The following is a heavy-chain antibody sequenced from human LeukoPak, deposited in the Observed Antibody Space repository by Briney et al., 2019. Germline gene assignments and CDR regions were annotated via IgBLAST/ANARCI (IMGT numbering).Heavy chain of an antibody. CDR2: INHSGST. CDR3: ARGRITTTSNYYYYGMDV. Sequence: SETLSLTCAVYGGSFSGYYWSWIRQPPGKGLEWIGEINHSGSTNYNPSLKSRVAISVDTSKNQLSLKLSSVTAADTAVYYCARGRITTTSNYYYYGMDVWGQGTTVTVSS. CDR1: GGSFSGYY. J-gene: IGHJ6*02. D-gene: IGHD3-22*01. V-gene: IGHV4-34*01.